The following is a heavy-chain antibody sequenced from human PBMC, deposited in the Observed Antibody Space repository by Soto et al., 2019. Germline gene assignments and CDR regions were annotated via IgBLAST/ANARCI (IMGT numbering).Heavy chain of an antibody. V-gene: IGHV3-23*01. CDR1: GFTFSSYA. CDR2: ISGSGGST. D-gene: IGHD6-13*01. CDR3: AKDDSPSWYEVGYFDY. Sequence: HPGGSLRLSCAASGFTFSSYAMSWVRQAPGKGLEWVSAISGSGGSTYYADSVKGRFTISRDNSKNTLYLQMNSLRAEDTAVYYCAKDDSPSWYEVGYFDYWGQGTLVTVSS. J-gene: IGHJ4*02.